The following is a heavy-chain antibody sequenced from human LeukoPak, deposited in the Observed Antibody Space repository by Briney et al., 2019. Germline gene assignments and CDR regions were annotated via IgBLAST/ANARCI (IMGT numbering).Heavy chain of an antibody. CDR1: GFTFSSYW. Sequence: GGSLRLSCAASGFTFSSYWMHWVRQAPGKGLVWVSRIITDGSTTTYADSVKGRSTISRDNAKNTLYLQVNSLRAEDTAVYYCARPFEGGAFDVWGQGTMVTVSS. CDR2: IITDGSTT. D-gene: IGHD3-16*01. J-gene: IGHJ3*01. V-gene: IGHV3-74*01. CDR3: ARPFEGGAFDV.